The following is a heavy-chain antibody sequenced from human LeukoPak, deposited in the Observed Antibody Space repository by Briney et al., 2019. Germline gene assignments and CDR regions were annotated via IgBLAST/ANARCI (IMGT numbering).Heavy chain of an antibody. CDR1: GFTFSSYS. CDR3: AKDEPPFGELGDAFDI. D-gene: IGHD3-10*01. J-gene: IGHJ3*02. V-gene: IGHV3-21*01. CDR2: ISSSSSYI. Sequence: PGGSLRLSCAASGFTFSSYSMNWVRQAPGKGLEWVSSISSSSSYIYYADSVKGRFTISRDNSKNTLYLQMNSLRAEDTAVYYCAKDEPPFGELGDAFDIWGQGTMVTVSS.